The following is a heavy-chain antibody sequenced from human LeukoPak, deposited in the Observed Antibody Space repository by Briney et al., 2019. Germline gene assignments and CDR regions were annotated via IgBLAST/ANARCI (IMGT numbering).Heavy chain of an antibody. CDR3: ARGGWYASDC. Sequence: ASVKVSCKASGYTFTSYYMHWVRQAPGQGLEWMGIIQPSGGSTTYAQKFQGRATVTRDTSTNTVYMELTSLRSEDTAVYYCARGGWYASDCWGQGTLVTVSS. CDR1: GYTFTSYY. J-gene: IGHJ4*02. CDR2: IQPSGGST. V-gene: IGHV1-46*01. D-gene: IGHD6-19*01.